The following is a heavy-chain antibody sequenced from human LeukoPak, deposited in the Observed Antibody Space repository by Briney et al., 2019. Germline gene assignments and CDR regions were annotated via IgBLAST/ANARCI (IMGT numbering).Heavy chain of an antibody. CDR3: ARGDDSGYYDYFDY. V-gene: IGHV3-53*01. D-gene: IGHD3-22*01. Sequence: GGSLRLSCAASGFTFSSYTMHWIRQAPGKGLEWVSTIYTGGNTYYAASVKGRFTISRDFSKNTVFLHMNSLRAEDTAMYYCARGDDSGYYDYFDYWGQGALVTVSS. CDR1: GFTFSSYT. CDR2: IYTGGNT. J-gene: IGHJ4*02.